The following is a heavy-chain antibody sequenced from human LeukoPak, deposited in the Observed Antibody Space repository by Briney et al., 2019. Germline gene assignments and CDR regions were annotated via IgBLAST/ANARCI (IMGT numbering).Heavy chain of an antibody. J-gene: IGHJ3*01. CDR3: ARGYSSTWMNAFHV. V-gene: IGHV3-74*01. CDR1: GFTFSSHW. CDR2: INSDESTT. Sequence: GGSLRLSCAASGFTFSSHWMHWVRQAPGKGLVWVSRINSDESTTTYADSVKGRFTISRDNAKNTLYLQMTSLRAEDTAVYYCARGYSSTWMNAFHVWGQGTMVTVSS. D-gene: IGHD6-13*01.